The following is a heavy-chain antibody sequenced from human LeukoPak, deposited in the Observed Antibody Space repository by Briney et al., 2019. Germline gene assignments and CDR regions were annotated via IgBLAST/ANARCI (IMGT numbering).Heavy chain of an antibody. CDR2: IKEDGSIE. V-gene: IGHV3-7*03. D-gene: IGHD3-10*01. Sequence: GGSLRLSCVASGFTFSNYWMSWVRQAPGKGLEWVANIKEDGSIEDYAASVKGRFTVSRDNSQNTLHLQMNSLRADDTAVYYCARELVSSGTGYFDLWGRGTLVTVSS. CDR3: ARELVSSGTGYFDL. J-gene: IGHJ2*01. CDR1: GFTFSNYW.